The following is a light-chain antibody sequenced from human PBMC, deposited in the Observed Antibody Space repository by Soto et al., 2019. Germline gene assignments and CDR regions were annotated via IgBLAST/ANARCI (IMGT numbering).Light chain of an antibody. J-gene: IGLJ2*01. CDR2: VNS. CDR1: SSNIGAGYD. CDR3: QSFDSSLSVVV. Sequence: QSALTQPPSVSGAPGQRVTISCTGSSSNIGAGYDVHWYQQLPGAAPKLLIYVNSNRPSGVPNRFSGSKSGSSASLAITGLQADDEADYYCQSFDSSLSVVVFGGGTKLTVL. V-gene: IGLV1-40*01.